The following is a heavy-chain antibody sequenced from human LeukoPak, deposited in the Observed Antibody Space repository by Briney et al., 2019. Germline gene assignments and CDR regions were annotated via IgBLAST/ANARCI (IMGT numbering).Heavy chain of an antibody. Sequence: SETLSLTCAVYGGSFSGYYWSWIRQPPGKGLEWIGEINHSGSTNYNPSLKSRVTISVDRSKNQFSLKLSSVTAADTAVYYCAREYSYGYFFDYWGQGTLVTVSS. V-gene: IGHV4-34*01. D-gene: IGHD5-18*01. CDR3: AREYSYGYFFDY. CDR1: GGSFSGYY. CDR2: INHSGST. J-gene: IGHJ4*02.